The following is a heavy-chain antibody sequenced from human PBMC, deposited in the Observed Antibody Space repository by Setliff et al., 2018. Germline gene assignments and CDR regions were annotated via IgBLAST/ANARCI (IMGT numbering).Heavy chain of an antibody. J-gene: IGHJ4*02. CDR2: ISGSGGST. V-gene: IGHV3-23*01. CDR3: AKDIDYGSQPTIFDY. Sequence: GESLKISCAASGFTFSSYAMSWVRQAPGKGLEWVSAISGSGGSTYYADSVKGRFTISRDNSKNTLYLQMNSLRAEDTAVYYCAKDIDYGSQPTIFDYWGQGTPVTAPQ. D-gene: IGHD4-17*01. CDR1: GFTFSSYA.